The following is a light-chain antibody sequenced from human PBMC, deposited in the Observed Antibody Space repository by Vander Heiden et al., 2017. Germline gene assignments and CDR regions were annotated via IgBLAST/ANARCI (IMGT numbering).Light chain of an antibody. CDR2: NND. V-gene: IGLV1-44*01. CDR3: AAWDDSLTGLV. J-gene: IGLJ2*01. Sequence: QYVLTQPPSTSGNPGQRVTISCSGSSSNIGSNAVNWYQQLPGAAPRLLIYNNDQRPSGVPDRFSGSKSGTSASLSVSGLRSEDEADYYCAAWDDSLTGLVFGGGTKLTVL. CDR1: SSNIGSNA.